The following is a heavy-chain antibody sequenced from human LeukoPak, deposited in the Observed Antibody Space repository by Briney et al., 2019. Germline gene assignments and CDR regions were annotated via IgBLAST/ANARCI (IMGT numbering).Heavy chain of an antibody. D-gene: IGHD3-22*01. V-gene: IGHV3-23*01. CDR2: ISGSGGST. Sequence: GSLRPSCAASGFTFSSYAMSWVRQAPGKGLEWVSAISGSGGSTYYADSVKGRFTISRDNSKNTLYLQMNSLRAEDTAVYYCAIDLADYYDSSGYYCGFDYWGQGTLVTVSS. J-gene: IGHJ4*02. CDR3: AIDLADYYDSSGYYCGFDY. CDR1: GFTFSSYA.